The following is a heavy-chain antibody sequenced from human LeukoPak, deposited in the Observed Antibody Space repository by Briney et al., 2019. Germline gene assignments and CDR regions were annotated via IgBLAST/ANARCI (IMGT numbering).Heavy chain of an antibody. J-gene: IGHJ1*01. Sequence: GGSLRLSCAASEFTFSSYGMSWVRQAPGKGLEWVSSISGSGGSTQYADSVKGRFTISRDNSKNTLYLQMNSLRAEDTAVYYCAKDAHNAGWFAAMLAEYFQHWGQGTLVTVSS. V-gene: IGHV3-23*01. CDR3: AKDAHNAGWFAAMLAEYFQH. D-gene: IGHD2-2*01. CDR1: EFTFSSYG. CDR2: ISGSGGST.